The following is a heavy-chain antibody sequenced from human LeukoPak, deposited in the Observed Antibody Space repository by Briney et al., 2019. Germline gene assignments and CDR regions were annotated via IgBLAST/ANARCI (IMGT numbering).Heavy chain of an antibody. Sequence: SETLSLTCTVSGGSISRSYYYWGWIRQTPGKGLEWVGSAYYTGSTYSNPSLKSRVTISVDTSKNQFSLKLSSVTAADTAVYYCARWDTVAGKDRNGMDVWGQGTTVTVSS. CDR2: AYYTGST. CDR3: ARWDTVAGKDRNGMDV. J-gene: IGHJ6*02. D-gene: IGHD6-19*01. V-gene: IGHV4-39*01. CDR1: GGSISRSYYY.